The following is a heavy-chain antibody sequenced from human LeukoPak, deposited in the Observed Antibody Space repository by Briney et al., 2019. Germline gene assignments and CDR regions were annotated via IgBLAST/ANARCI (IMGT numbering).Heavy chain of an antibody. CDR2: IYTSGST. J-gene: IGHJ6*03. V-gene: IGHV4-4*07. CDR1: GGSISNYY. CDR3: ARGERFVGYYYMDV. D-gene: IGHD2-15*01. Sequence: SETLSLTCTVSGGSISNYYWSWIRQPAGKGLEWIGRIYTSGSTNYNPSLKSRVTMSVDTSKNQFSLKLSSVTAADTAVYYCARGERFVGYYYMDVWGKGTTVTVSS.